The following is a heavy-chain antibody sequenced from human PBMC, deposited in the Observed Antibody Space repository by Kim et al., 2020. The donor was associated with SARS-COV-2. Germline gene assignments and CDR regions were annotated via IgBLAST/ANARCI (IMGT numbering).Heavy chain of an antibody. J-gene: IGHJ4*02. CDR3: AREGNGDTATRY. CDR2: INAGNGNT. D-gene: IGHD5-18*01. CDR1: GYTFTSYA. Sequence: ASVKVSCKASGYTFTSYAMHWVRQAPGQRLEWMGWINAGNGNTKYSQKFQGRVTITRDTSASTAYMELSSLRSEDTAVYYCAREGNGDTATRYWGQGTLVTVSS. V-gene: IGHV1-3*01.